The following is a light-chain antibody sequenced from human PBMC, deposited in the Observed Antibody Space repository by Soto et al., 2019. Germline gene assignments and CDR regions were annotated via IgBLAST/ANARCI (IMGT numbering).Light chain of an antibody. CDR1: QGIRNH. Sequence: IQLTQSPSFLSASVGDRVTITCRASQGIRNHFAWYQQKPGKAPSLLIYHASTLQSGVPSRFSGSQSGTEFTLTISSLQPEDFATYYCQQLYSYPFTFGPGTKVDVK. V-gene: IGKV1-9*01. CDR3: QQLYSYPFT. J-gene: IGKJ3*01. CDR2: HAS.